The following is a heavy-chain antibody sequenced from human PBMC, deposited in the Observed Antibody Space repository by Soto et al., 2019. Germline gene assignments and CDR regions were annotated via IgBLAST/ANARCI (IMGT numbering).Heavy chain of an antibody. V-gene: IGHV1-8*01. Sequence: QVQLVQSGAEVREPGASVKVSCKASGYSFTSLDINWVRQTAGQGLEWMGWMQPSIGRKGYAQKFQGRVTMTRDTSINTAYMELTTLTSDDPAFYYCARGVSAGVDYWGQGTLVTVSS. CDR1: GYSFTSLD. J-gene: IGHJ4*02. D-gene: IGHD1-26*01. CDR3: ARGVSAGVDY. CDR2: MQPSIGRK.